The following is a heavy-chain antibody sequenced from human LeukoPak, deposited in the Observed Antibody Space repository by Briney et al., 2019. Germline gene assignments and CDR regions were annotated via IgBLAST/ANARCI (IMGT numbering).Heavy chain of an antibody. CDR3: ARRTPVTPNSFDS. D-gene: IGHD4-17*01. CDR2: VYYSGNT. V-gene: IGHV4-59*08. J-gene: IGHJ5*01. CDR1: GGSISSYY. Sequence: SETLSLTCTVSGGSISSYYWSWLRQPPGKGLEWIGYVYYSGNTNYNPSLKSRVTISLDTPKNQFSLKMSSVTPADTAVYYCARRTPVTPNSFDSWGQGTLVTVSS.